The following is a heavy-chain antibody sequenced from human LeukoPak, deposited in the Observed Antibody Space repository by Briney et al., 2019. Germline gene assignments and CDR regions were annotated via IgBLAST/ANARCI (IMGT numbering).Heavy chain of an antibody. J-gene: IGHJ4*02. CDR3: ARPKTGRGYSYGYANY. D-gene: IGHD5-18*01. Sequence: GGSLRLSCAASGFTFSSYAMSWVRQAPGKGLEWVSSISSSSSYIYYADSVKGRFTISRDNAKNSLYLQMNSLRAEDTAVYYCARPKTGRGYSYGYANYWGQGTLVTVSS. CDR1: GFTFSSYA. CDR2: ISSSSSYI. V-gene: IGHV3-21*04.